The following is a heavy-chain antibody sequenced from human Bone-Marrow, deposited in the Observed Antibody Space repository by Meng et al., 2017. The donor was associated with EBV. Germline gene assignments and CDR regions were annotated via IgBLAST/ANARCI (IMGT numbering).Heavy chain of an antibody. CDR3: AREGSPFYYDSSGYDL. V-gene: IGHV4-61*01. D-gene: IGHD3-22*01. Sequence: QLGERGQGLGRPSGTRSLACTAAGGPGRGGSYDVGWLRQPPGKGLQWIGYIYYGGSTNYNPSLKSRATISMDTSKNQFSLKLSSVTAADTAVYYCAREGSPFYYDSSGYDLWGQGTLVTVSS. J-gene: IGHJ4*02. CDR2: IYYGGST. CDR1: GGPGRGGSYD.